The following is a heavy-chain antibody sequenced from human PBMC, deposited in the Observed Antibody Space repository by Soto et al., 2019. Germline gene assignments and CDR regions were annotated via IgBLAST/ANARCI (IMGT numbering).Heavy chain of an antibody. CDR3: ATSWDIVLMVYPGAFDI. D-gene: IGHD2-8*01. CDR2: FDPEDGET. J-gene: IGHJ3*02. V-gene: IGHV1-24*01. Sequence: ASVKVSCKVSGYTLTELSMHWVRQAPGKVLEWMGVFDPEDGETIYAQRFQGRVTMTEDTSTDTAYLELSSLRAEATAVYYCATSWDIVLMVYPGAFDIWGQGTMVTVAS. CDR1: GYTLTELS.